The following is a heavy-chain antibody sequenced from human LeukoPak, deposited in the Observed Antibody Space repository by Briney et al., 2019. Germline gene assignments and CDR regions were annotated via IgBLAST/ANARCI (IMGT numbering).Heavy chain of an antibody. CDR2: INPNSGGT. J-gene: IGHJ4*02. CDR3: ARDLSRSDIVATIPHY. CDR1: GYTFTGYY. Sequence: ASVKVSCKASGYTFTGYYMHWVRQAPGQGLEWMGWINPNSGGTNYAQKFQGRVTMTRDTSISTAYMELSRLRSDDTAVYYCARDLSRSDIVATIPHYWGQGTLVTVSS. D-gene: IGHD5-12*01. V-gene: IGHV1-2*02.